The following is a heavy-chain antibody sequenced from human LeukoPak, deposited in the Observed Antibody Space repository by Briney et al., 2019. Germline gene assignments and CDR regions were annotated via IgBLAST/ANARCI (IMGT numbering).Heavy chain of an antibody. CDR2: ISDSGNYI. CDR3: TRVANGGTSRDF. D-gene: IGHD1-14*01. Sequence: SPGGSLRLSCAASGFTFRTYTMNWVRQAPGKGLEWVASISDSGNYIFYTDSVKGRFTISRDNAKNSLYLQMTSLRAEDTAVYYCTRVANGGTSRDFWGQGTLVTVSS. CDR1: GFTFRTYT. J-gene: IGHJ4*02. V-gene: IGHV3-21*01.